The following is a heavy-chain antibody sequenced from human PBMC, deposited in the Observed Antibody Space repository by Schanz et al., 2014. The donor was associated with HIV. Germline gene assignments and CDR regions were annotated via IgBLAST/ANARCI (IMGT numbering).Heavy chain of an antibody. Sequence: QVQLVESGGGLVKPGGSLRLSCAASGFTFSSYGMHWVRQAPGKGLEWVAVIWHDGSSKYYADSVKGRFTISRDNSKNTLFLQLNSLRAEDTAVYYCARGAGDTDWGRIWGQGTLVTVSS. V-gene: IGHV3-33*08. D-gene: IGHD5-18*01. CDR1: GFTFSSYG. CDR2: IWHDGSSK. CDR3: ARGAGDTDWGRI. J-gene: IGHJ3*02.